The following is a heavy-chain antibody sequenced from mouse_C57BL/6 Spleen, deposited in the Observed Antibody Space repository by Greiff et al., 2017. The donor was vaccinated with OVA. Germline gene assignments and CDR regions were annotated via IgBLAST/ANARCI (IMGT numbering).Heavy chain of an antibody. Sequence: ASQSLSLTCSVTGYSITSGYYWNWIRQFPGNKLEWMGYISYDGSNNYNPSLKNRISITRDTSKNQFFLKLNSVTTEDTATYYCARAYTAMDYWGQGTSVTVSS. D-gene: IGHD2-10*01. CDR1: GYSITSGYY. CDR2: ISYDGSN. CDR3: ARAYTAMDY. J-gene: IGHJ4*01. V-gene: IGHV3-6*01.